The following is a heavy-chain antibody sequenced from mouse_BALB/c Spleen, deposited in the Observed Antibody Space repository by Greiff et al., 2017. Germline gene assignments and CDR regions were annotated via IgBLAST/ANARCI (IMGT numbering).Heavy chain of an antibody. J-gene: IGHJ2*01. CDR1: GYTFTSYW. D-gene: IGHD1-1*01. CDR2: INPSTGYT. Sequence: QVQLQQSGAELAKPGASVKMSCKASGYTFTSYWMHWVKQRPGQGLEWIGYINPSTGYTEYNQKFKDKATLTADKSSSTAYMQLSSLTSEDSAVYYCAREGITTVVAPDYWGQGTTLTVSS. CDR3: AREGITTVVAPDY. V-gene: IGHV1-7*01.